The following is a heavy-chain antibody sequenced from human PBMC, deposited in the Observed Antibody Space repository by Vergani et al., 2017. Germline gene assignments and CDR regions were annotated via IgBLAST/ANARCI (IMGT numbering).Heavy chain of an antibody. J-gene: IGHJ4*02. CDR3: ARRDSSSPALDY. D-gene: IGHD6-6*01. CDR2: IGTAGDT. CDR1: GFTFSTYD. V-gene: IGHV3-13*01. Sequence: VQLVESGGGLVQSGGSLRLSCAASGFTFSTYDMHWVHQATGKGLEWVSAIGTAGDTYYPGSVKGRFTISRENAKNSLYLQMNGLRAGDTAVYYCARRDSSSPALDYWGQGALVTVSS.